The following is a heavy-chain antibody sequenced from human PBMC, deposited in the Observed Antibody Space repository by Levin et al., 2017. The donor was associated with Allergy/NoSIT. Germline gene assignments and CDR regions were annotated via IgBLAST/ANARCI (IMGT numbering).Heavy chain of an antibody. V-gene: IGHV3-7*01. J-gene: IGHJ6*02. CDR3: VRDGPYGMDV. Sequence: GESLKISCAASGFTFSWYWMTWVRQAPGKGLEWVANIKEDGSEKYYVDSVKGRFTTSRDNAKNSLYLQMSSLRAEDTAVYYCVRDGPYGMDVWGRGATVTVSS. CDR2: IKEDGSEK. CDR1: GFTFSWYW.